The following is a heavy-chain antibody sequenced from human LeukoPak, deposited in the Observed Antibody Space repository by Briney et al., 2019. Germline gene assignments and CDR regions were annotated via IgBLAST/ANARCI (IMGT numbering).Heavy chain of an antibody. J-gene: IGHJ4*02. V-gene: IGHV3-74*01. CDR1: EFTFSNYW. D-gene: IGHD3-22*01. Sequence: GGSLRLSCAASEFTFSNYWMHWVRQAPGKGLVWVSRINTDGSSIRYADSVKGRFTISRDSAKNTLYLQMNSLRVEDTAVYYCARDSSGADYYDSSGFDYWGQGILVTVSS. CDR2: INTDGSSI. CDR3: ARDSSGADYYDSSGFDY.